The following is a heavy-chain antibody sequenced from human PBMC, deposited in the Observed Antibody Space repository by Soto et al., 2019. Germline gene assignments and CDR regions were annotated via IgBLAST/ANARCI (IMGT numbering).Heavy chain of an antibody. J-gene: IGHJ4*02. Sequence: GGSLRLSCAASGFTFSSYGMHWVRQAPGKGLEWVAVISYDGSNKYYADSVKGRFTISRDNSKNTLYLQMNSLRAEDTDVYYCANEAVRGTTVVTPPWYWGQGTLVTVSS. CDR3: ANEAVRGTTVVTPPWY. D-gene: IGHD4-17*01. V-gene: IGHV3-30*18. CDR1: GFTFSSYG. CDR2: ISYDGSNK.